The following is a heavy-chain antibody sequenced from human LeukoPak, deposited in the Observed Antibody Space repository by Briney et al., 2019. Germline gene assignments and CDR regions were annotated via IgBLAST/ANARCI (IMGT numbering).Heavy chain of an antibody. CDR1: GYSISSGFY. V-gene: IGHV4-38-2*02. Sequence: SETLSLTCSVSGYSISSGFYWGWIRQPPGKGLEWIGSIFHSGSTYYNPSLKSRVTISVDTSKNQFSLKLSSVTAADTAVYYCARQTGSGLFILPGGQGTLVTVSS. CDR3: ARQTGSGLFILP. CDR2: IFHSGST. D-gene: IGHD3/OR15-3a*01. J-gene: IGHJ4*02.